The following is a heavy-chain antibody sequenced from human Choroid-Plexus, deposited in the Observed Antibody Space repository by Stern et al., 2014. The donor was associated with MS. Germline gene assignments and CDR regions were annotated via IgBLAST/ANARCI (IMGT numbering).Heavy chain of an antibody. J-gene: IGHJ4*02. CDR3: AKDRQWSTYFFDY. V-gene: IGHV3-30*18. CDR1: GFTFSNFG. Sequence: QVQLVQSGGGVAQPGRPLILSCAASGFTFSNFGMHWVRQAPGKGLEWVALISYDGSDKYYADSVKGRLTIFRDNSKNTLYMQMNSLRAEDTAVYYCAKDRQWSTYFFDYWGQGSLVTVSS. CDR2: ISYDGSDK. D-gene: IGHD2-15*01.